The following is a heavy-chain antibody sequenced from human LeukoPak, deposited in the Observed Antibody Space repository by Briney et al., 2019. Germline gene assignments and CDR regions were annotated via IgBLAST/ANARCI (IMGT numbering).Heavy chain of an antibody. Sequence: GASVTVSCKASGYTFTGYYMHWVRQAPGQGLEWMGWINPNSGGTNYAQKFQGRVTMTRDTSISTAYMELSRLRSDDTAVYYCASGDYYDSSEGTFDIWGQGTMVTVSS. V-gene: IGHV1-2*02. CDR3: ASGDYYDSSEGTFDI. D-gene: IGHD3-22*01. CDR2: INPNSGGT. CDR1: GYTFTGYY. J-gene: IGHJ3*02.